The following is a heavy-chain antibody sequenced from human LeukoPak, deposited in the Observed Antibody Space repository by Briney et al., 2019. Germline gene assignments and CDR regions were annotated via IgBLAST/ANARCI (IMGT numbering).Heavy chain of an antibody. CDR3: SSGNYGGGINY. V-gene: IGHV1-24*01. CDR1: GYTLIESS. Sequence: GASVKVSCKVSGYTLIESSMHWVRQAPGKGLEWMGGFDPENGETVYSQKFQGRVTMTEDTSTDTAYMELSSLRSEDTAIYYCSSGNYGGGINYWGQGTLVIVSS. J-gene: IGHJ4*02. D-gene: IGHD3-10*01. CDR2: FDPENGET.